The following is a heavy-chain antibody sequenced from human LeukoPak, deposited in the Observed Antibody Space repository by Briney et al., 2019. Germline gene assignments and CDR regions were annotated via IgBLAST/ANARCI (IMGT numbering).Heavy chain of an antibody. Sequence: PGGSLRLSCAASGFTFSSYAMSWVRQAPGKGLEWVSAISGSGGSTYYADSVKGRFTISRDNSKNTLYLQMDSLRAEDTAVYYCAKGGYLELELHNWGQGTLVTVSS. V-gene: IGHV3-23*01. CDR2: ISGSGGST. CDR1: GFTFSSYA. J-gene: IGHJ4*02. CDR3: AKGGYLELELHN. D-gene: IGHD1-7*01.